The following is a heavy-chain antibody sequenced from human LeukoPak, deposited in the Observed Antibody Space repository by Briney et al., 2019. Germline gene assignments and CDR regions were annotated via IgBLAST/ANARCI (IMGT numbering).Heavy chain of an antibody. J-gene: IGHJ2*01. CDR1: GGTFSNYA. CDR2: IIPVFEKP. V-gene: IGHV1-69*01. Sequence: SVKVSCKASGGTFSNYAVSWVRQAPGQGLEWMGGIIPVFEKPNYARKFQDRVTITADESTATAYMELSSLTSEDTAVYYCARAVGAFRGGWYFDLWGRGTLVTVSS. CDR3: ARAVGAFRGGWYFDL. D-gene: IGHD3-10*01.